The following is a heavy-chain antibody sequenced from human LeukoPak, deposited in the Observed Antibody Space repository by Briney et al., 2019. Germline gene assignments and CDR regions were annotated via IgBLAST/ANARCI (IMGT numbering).Heavy chain of an antibody. CDR1: GFTFSGSA. CDR3: TRGSQSDYYYGMDV. J-gene: IGHJ6*02. CDR2: IRSRTNTDAT. Sequence: GGSLRLSCASSGFTFSGSAMHWVRQASGEGVEWVGRIRSRTNTDATAYAASVKGRFTISRDDSKNTAYLQMNSLKTEDTAVYYCTRGSQSDYYYGMDVWGQGTTVTVSS. V-gene: IGHV3-73*01.